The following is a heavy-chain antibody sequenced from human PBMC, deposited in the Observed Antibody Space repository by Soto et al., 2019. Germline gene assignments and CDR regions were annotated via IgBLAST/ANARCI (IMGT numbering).Heavy chain of an antibody. D-gene: IGHD2-15*01. CDR1: GYTFTSYG. Sequence: ASVKVSCKASGYTFTSYGFSCVRQAPGQGLEWVGWISANSGDTNSARKFQGRVTLTTDTSTGTAYMDLTSLRSDDTAVYYCARDFRSSCTGSSCIYFDYWGQGTQVTVSS. J-gene: IGHJ4*02. CDR3: ARDFRSSCTGSSCIYFDY. V-gene: IGHV1-18*01. CDR2: ISANSGDT.